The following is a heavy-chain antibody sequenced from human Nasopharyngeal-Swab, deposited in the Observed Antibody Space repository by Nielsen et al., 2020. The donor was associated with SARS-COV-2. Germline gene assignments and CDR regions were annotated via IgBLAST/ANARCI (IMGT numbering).Heavy chain of an antibody. J-gene: IGHJ4*02. D-gene: IGHD6-19*01. CDR2: IYYSGST. V-gene: IGHV4-59*08. CDR3: ARLQYRSGWHLDD. CDR1: GGSISSFY. Sequence: SETLSLTCTVSGGSISSFYWSWIRQPPGKGLEWIGYIYYSGSTNYNPSLKTRVTMSADTSKNQFSLKLSSVTAADTAVYYCARLQYRSGWHLDDWGQGTLVTVSS.